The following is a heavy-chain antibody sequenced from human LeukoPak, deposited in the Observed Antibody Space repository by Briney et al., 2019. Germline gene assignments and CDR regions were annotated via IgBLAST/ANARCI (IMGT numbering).Heavy chain of an antibody. J-gene: IGHJ4*02. CDR1: GFTFSNYV. CDR2: ISSNSRYI. V-gene: IGHV3-21*01. D-gene: IGHD3-10*01. Sequence: GGSLRLSCAASGFTFSNYVMSWVRQAPGKGLEWVSYISSNSRYIYYADSVKGRFTISRDNAKNSLYLQMNSLRTEDAAVYYCARGPGGSGSYYDYWGQGTLVTVSS. CDR3: ARGPGGSGSYYDY.